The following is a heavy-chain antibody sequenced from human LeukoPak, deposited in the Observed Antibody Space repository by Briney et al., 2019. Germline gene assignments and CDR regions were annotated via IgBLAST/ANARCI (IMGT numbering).Heavy chain of an antibody. D-gene: IGHD3-22*01. J-gene: IGHJ4*02. V-gene: IGHV3-7*02. Sequence: GGSLRLSCAASGFTFSTYWMSWVRQAPGKGLEWVANIKPDGSEKYYMDSVKGRFTISRDNANNSLYLQMNSLRDEDTAVYYCARVTYDSGDYWGQGTLVAVSS. CDR2: IKPDGSEK. CDR3: ARVTYDSGDY. CDR1: GFTFSTYW.